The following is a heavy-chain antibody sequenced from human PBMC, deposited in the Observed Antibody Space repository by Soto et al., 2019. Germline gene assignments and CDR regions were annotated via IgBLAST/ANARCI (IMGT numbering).Heavy chain of an antibody. CDR3: ARHEGPDYFDTPGPSWFGP. D-gene: IGHD3-22*01. CDR2: IYPGDSDA. V-gene: IGHV5-51*01. J-gene: IGHJ5*02. CDR1: GYRFTTYW. Sequence: PGESLKISCKVSGYRFTTYWIGWVRQMPGKGLEWMGIIYPGDSDARYSPSFQGLVTISADKSIFTAYLQWSSLKASDTTMYFCARHEGPDYFDTPGPSWFGPWGQGTLVTVSS.